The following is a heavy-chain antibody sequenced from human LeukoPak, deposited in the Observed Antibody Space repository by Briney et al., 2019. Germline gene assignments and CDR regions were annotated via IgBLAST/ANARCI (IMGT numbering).Heavy chain of an antibody. CDR3: ARDPNYYYGSGYYYYMDV. Sequence: ASVKVSCKASGYTFTSYGISWVRQAPGQGLEWMGWISAYNGNTNYAQKLQGRVTMTTDTSTSTAYMELRSLRSDDTAVYYCARDPNYYYGSGYYYYMDVWGQGTLVTVSS. J-gene: IGHJ6*03. CDR1: GYTFTSYG. D-gene: IGHD3-10*01. V-gene: IGHV1-18*01. CDR2: ISAYNGNT.